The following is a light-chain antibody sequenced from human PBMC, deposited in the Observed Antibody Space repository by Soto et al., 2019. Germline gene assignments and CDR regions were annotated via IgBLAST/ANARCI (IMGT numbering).Light chain of an antibody. Sequence: EIVLTQSPGTLSLSPGERATLSCRASQSVSSNYLAWYQQKPGQAPRLLIYGASSRATGIPDRFSGSGSGTDFSLPISRLEPEDFAVYHCQQYGSSLTFGGVTKVEIK. V-gene: IGKV3-20*01. J-gene: IGKJ4*01. CDR2: GAS. CDR3: QQYGSSLT. CDR1: QSVSSNY.